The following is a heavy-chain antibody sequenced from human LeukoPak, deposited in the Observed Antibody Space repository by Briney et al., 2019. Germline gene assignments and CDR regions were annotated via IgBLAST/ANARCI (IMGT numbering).Heavy chain of an antibody. J-gene: IGHJ3*02. CDR1: GGSISSHY. V-gene: IGHV4-59*08. Sequence: KPSETLSLTCTVSGGSISSHYWSWIRQAPGMRLEWIGYIYYSGSTKYNPSLKSRVNMSVDTSKNQFSLNLSSMTAADTAVYYCAGRGHSSSWGAFDIWGQGTMVTVSS. CDR3: AGRGHSSSWGAFDI. D-gene: IGHD2-2*01. CDR2: IYYSGST.